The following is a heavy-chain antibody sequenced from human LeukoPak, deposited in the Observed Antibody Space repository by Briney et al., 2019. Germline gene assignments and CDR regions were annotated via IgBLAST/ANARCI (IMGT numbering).Heavy chain of an antibody. V-gene: IGHV3-48*04. D-gene: IGHD3-3*01. CDR1: GFTFSSYA. J-gene: IGHJ6*03. CDR3: ARVARRITIFGVDNYYYMDV. Sequence: PGGSLRLSCAASGFTFSSYAMSWVRQAPGKGLEWVSYISSSGSTIYYADSVKGRFTISRDNAKNSLYLQMNSLRAEDTAVYYCARVARRITIFGVDNYYYMDVWGKGTTVTVSS. CDR2: ISSSGSTI.